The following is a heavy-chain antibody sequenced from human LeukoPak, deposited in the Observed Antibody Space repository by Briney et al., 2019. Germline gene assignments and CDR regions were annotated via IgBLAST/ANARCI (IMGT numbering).Heavy chain of an antibody. V-gene: IGHV3-9*01. D-gene: IGHD3-3*01. CDR3: AKDISYYDFWSGYAGRYYYGMDV. CDR2: ISWNSGSI. CDR1: GFTFDDYA. J-gene: IGHJ6*02. Sequence: GGSLRLPCAASGFTFDDYAMHWVRQAPGKGLVWVSGISWNSGSIGYADSVKGRFTISRDNAKNSLYLQMNSLRAEDTALYYCAKDISYYDFWSGYAGRYYYGMDVWGQGTTVTVSS.